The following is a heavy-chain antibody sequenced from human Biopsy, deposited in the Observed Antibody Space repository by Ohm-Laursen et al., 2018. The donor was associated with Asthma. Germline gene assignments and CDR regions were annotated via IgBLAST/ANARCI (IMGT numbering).Heavy chain of an antibody. V-gene: IGHV1-3*01. J-gene: IGHJ3*02. CDR1: GYTFINYA. Sequence: GASVKVSCKDSGYTFINYAIHWVRQAPGQRLEWMGWINAGNGTPKYSQKFQGRITITRDTSASTAYMELSSLRSEDTAVYYCARTYYDFLTGQVNDALAMWGQGTVVTVSS. D-gene: IGHD3-9*01. CDR2: INAGNGTP. CDR3: ARTYYDFLTGQVNDALAM.